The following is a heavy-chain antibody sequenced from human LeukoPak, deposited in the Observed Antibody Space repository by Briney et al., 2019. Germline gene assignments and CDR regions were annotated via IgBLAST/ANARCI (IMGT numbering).Heavy chain of an antibody. CDR2: ISSSSSYI. Sequence: TGGSLRLSCAASGFTFSSYSMNWVRQAPGKGLEWVSSISSSSSYIYYADSVKGRFTISRDNAKNSLYLQMDSLRAEDTAVYYCARDFWSGYHSGYFDYWGQGTLVTVSS. J-gene: IGHJ4*02. D-gene: IGHD3-3*01. V-gene: IGHV3-21*01. CDR3: ARDFWSGYHSGYFDY. CDR1: GFTFSSYS.